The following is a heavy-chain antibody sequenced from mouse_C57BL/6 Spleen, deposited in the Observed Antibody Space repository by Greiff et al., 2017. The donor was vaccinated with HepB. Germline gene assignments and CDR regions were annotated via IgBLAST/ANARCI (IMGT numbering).Heavy chain of an antibody. D-gene: IGHD2-5*01. J-gene: IGHJ4*01. CDR1: GFTFSSYG. Sequence: EVQLVESGGDLVKPGGSLKLSCAASGFTFSSYGMSWVRQTPEKRLEWVATISSGGSYTYYPDSVKGRFTISRDNAKNTLYLQMSSLKSEDTAMYYCAGRYSKAMDYWGQGTSVTVSS. CDR3: AGRYSKAMDY. V-gene: IGHV5-6*01. CDR2: ISSGGSYT.